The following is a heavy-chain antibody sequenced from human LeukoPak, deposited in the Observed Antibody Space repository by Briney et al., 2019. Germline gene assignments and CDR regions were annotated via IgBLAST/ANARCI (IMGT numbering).Heavy chain of an antibody. CDR3: ARVVISAADYYYGLDV. V-gene: IGHV6-1*01. CDR2: TYYRSKWYN. Sequence: SQTLSLTCAISGDSFSSNSAAWNWIRQSPSRGLEWLGGTYYRSKWYNDYAVSVKSRITINPDTSKNQFSLQLNSVTPEDTAVYYCARVVISAADYYYGLDVWGQGTTVTVSS. J-gene: IGHJ6*02. D-gene: IGHD6-13*01. CDR1: GDSFSSNSAA.